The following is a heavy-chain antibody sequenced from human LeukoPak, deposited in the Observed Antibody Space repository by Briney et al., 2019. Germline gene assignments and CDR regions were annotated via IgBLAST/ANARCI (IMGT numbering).Heavy chain of an antibody. CDR2: INHSGST. Sequence: SETLSLTCAVYGGSFSGYYWSWIRQPPGKGLEWIGEINHSGSTNYNPSLKSRVTISVDTSKNQFSLKLSSVTAPDTAVYYFAKLTRGYYYNSSGYYRYYYYYMDVGGKGTTVTIS. D-gene: IGHD3-22*01. V-gene: IGHV4-34*01. J-gene: IGHJ6*03. CDR3: AKLTRGYYYNSSGYYRYYYYYMDV. CDR1: GGSFSGYY.